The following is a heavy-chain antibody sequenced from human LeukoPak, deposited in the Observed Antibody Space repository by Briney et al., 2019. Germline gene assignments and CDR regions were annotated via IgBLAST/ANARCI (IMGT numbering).Heavy chain of an antibody. Sequence: GGSLRLSCAASGFTFRSYWMTWVRQAPGKGLEWVAFISYDGSNKYYADSVKGRFTISRDNSKNTLYLQMNNLRADDTAVYYCAKARYDGEVMIAATDYWGQGTLVTVSS. CDR3: AKARYDGEVMIAATDY. J-gene: IGHJ4*02. CDR2: ISYDGSNK. V-gene: IGHV3-30*18. D-gene: IGHD2-15*01. CDR1: GFTFRSYW.